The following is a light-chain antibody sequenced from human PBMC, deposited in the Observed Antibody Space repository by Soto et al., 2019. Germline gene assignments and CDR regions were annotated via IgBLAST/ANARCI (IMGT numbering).Light chain of an antibody. CDR2: DTS. J-gene: IGKJ4*01. Sequence: MPLSPATLSVPPGAGATLSCRASPGIGDTLAWYQNKPGHNPRILIYDTSTRATGVPTRFSGSRSGAEFNLTINRLQSEDVAVYYCQHYNNWTLTFGGGTKLDIK. CDR3: QHYNNWTLT. V-gene: IGKV3-15*01. CDR1: PGIGDT.